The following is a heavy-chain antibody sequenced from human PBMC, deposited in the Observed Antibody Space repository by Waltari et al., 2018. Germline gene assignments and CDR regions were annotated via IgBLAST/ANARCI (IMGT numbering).Heavy chain of an antibody. V-gene: IGHV3-7*03. Sequence: DVHLVESGGGLVQPGGSLRLSCAASGFTFSSPWISWVRQAPGKGLQYVASIKQDASEKYYLDSVKGRFTISRDNAENSLSLQMNSLRAEDTAIYYCARYDLRTPWDGMDVWGQGTTVTVSS. CDR2: IKQDASEK. CDR1: GFTFSSPW. CDR3: ARYDLRTPWDGMDV. J-gene: IGHJ6*02. D-gene: IGHD3-3*01.